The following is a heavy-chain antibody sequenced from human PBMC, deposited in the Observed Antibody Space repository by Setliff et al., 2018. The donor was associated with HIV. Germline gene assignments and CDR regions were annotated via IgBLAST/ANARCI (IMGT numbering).Heavy chain of an antibody. CDR1: GYTFTNYD. V-gene: IGHV1-8*03. D-gene: IGHD6-19*01. J-gene: IGHJ4*02. Sequence: EASVKVSCKASGYTFTNYDINWVRQATGQGLEWMGWMNPNRGNTVYAQKFQGRVTITRNTSINTAYMELSNLRSEDTAVYYCARGRPFRGAVAGPAHFEYWGQGTQVTVSS. CDR3: ARGRPFRGAVAGPAHFEY. CDR2: MNPNRGNT.